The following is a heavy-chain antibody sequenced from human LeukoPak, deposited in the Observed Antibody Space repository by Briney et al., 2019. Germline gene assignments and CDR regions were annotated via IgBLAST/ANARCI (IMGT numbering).Heavy chain of an antibody. CDR1: GGSISSSSYY. V-gene: IGHV4-39*07. CDR2: VYYSGST. Sequence: SETLSLTCTVSGGSISSSSYYWGWIRQPPGKGLEWIGSVYYSGSTYYNPSLKSRVTISVDTSKNQFSLKLSSVTAADTAVYYCARGPPRYTVVNGWFDPWGQGTLVTVSS. J-gene: IGHJ5*02. CDR3: ARGPPRYTVVNGWFDP. D-gene: IGHD4-23*01.